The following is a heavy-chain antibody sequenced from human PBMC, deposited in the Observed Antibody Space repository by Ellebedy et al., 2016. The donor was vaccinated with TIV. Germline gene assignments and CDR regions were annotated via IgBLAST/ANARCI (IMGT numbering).Heavy chain of an antibody. D-gene: IGHD2-21*01. J-gene: IGHJ4*02. V-gene: IGHV3-7*01. CDR2: IKQDGNEK. Sequence: GESLKISCVGSGLTFQSYWMNWVRQAPGKGLEWVATIKQDGNEKNYVDSVKGRFTISRDNAKNSLYLQMNSLREEDTAVYYCARPYDGGSYVPWDWGQGTLVTVSS. CDR1: GLTFQSYW. CDR3: ARPYDGGSYVPWD.